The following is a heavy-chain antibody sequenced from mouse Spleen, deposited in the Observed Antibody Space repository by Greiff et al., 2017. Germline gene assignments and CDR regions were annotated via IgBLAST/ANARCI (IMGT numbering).Heavy chain of an antibody. CDR2: IHPNSGST. V-gene: IGHV1-64*01. J-gene: IGHJ3*01. D-gene: IGHD1-1*01. Sequence: VQLQQSGAELVKPGASVKLSCKASGYTFTSYWMHWVKQRPGQGLEWIGMIHPNSGSTNYNEKFKSKATLTVDKSSSTAYMQLSSLTSEDSAVYYCAREGYYGPLAYWGQGTLVTVSA. CDR3: AREGYYGPLAY. CDR1: GYTFTSYW.